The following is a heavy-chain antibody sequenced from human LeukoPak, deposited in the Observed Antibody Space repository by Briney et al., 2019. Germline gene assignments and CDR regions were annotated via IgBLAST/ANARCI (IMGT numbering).Heavy chain of an antibody. V-gene: IGHV4-39*07. CDR3: ASRHSKQQPYYYYMDI. J-gene: IGHJ6*03. CDR1: GGSISSSSYY. Sequence: SETLSLTCTVSGGSISSSSYYWGWIRQPPGKGLEWIGRIYSNGDTKFNPSLKSRVTISLDTSKNQFSLKLSSATAADTAVYYCASRHSKQQPYYYYMDIWGKGTTVTVSS. D-gene: IGHD6-13*01. CDR2: IYSNGDT.